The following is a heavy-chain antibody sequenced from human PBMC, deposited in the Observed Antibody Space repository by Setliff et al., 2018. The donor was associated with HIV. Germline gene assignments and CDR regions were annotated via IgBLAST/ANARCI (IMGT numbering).Heavy chain of an antibody. CDR1: GFTFTGYT. J-gene: IGHJ4*02. CDR3: ARLLRDLVVVVAATGYYFGY. V-gene: IGHV3-21*01. CDR2: ISSSSSYI. D-gene: IGHD2-15*01. Sequence: AGGSLRLSCAASGFTFTGYTMNWVRQAPGKGLEWVSSISSSSSYIYYADSVKGRFTISRDNAKNSLYLQMNSLRAEDTAVYYCARLLRDLVVVVAATGYYFGYWGQGTLVTVSS.